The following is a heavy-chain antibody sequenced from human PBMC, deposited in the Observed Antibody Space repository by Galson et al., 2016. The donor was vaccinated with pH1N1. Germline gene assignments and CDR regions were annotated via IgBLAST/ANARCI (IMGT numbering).Heavy chain of an antibody. D-gene: IGHD7-27*01. CDR1: GFTFSSHW. Sequence: SLRLSCAASGFTFSSHWMSWVRQAPGKGLEWVANIKQDGSETYYVDSVKGRFTISRDNARNTLYLEMNSLRAEDTALYYCARVRLIMPGDPTGYFDFWGQGALVTVSS. CDR3: ARVRLIMPGDPTGYFDF. J-gene: IGHJ4*02. V-gene: IGHV3-7*04. CDR2: IKQDGSET.